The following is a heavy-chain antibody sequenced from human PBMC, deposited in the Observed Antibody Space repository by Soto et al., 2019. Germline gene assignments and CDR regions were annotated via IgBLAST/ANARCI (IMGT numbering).Heavy chain of an antibody. CDR1: GYTFTSYA. J-gene: IGHJ4*02. CDR2: INAGNGNT. CDR3: ARDRDSRWLLGIDY. V-gene: IGHV1-3*01. D-gene: IGHD5-12*01. Sequence: QVQLVQSGAEVKKPGASVKVSCKASGYTFTSYAMHWVRQAPGQRLEWMGWINAGNGNTKYSQKFQGRVTITRDTSASTAYMELSSLRSEDTAVYYCARDRDSRWLLGIDYWGQGTLVTVSS.